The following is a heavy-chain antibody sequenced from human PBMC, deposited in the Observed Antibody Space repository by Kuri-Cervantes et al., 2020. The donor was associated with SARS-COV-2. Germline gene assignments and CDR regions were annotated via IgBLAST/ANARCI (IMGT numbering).Heavy chain of an antibody. D-gene: IGHD3-16*01. J-gene: IGHJ4*02. Sequence: GHYWSWIRQLPGKGLEWIGEINHSGSTNYNPSLKSRVTISVDTSKNQFSLKLSSVTAADTAVYYCARGRSFVGNWGQGTLVTVSS. CDR1: GHY. CDR2: INHSGST. CDR3: ARGRSFVGN. V-gene: IGHV4-34*01.